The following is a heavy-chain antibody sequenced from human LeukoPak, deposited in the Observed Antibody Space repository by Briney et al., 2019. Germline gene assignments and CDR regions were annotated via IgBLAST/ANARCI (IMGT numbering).Heavy chain of an antibody. CDR1: GFTVRKKY. D-gene: IGHD4-11*01. CDR3: ARGGATETTLGFGYFDY. Sequence: WGGLRLSCATSGFTVRKKYMSLGRQAPGEGVEWGSVIYSDGSTYYADFVKGRFTISRDNSKNTLYLQVNNLGPEDTAVYYCARGGATETTLGFGYFDYWGQGSLVTVSS. J-gene: IGHJ4*02. CDR2: IYSDGST. V-gene: IGHV3-66*02.